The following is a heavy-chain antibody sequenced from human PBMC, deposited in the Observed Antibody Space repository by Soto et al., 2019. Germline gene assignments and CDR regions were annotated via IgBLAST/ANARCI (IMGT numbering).Heavy chain of an antibody. Sequence: SVKVSCKASGGTFSSYAIGWVRQAPGQGLEWMGGIIPIFGTANYAQKFQGRVTITADESTSTAYMELSSLRSEDTAVFYCARVPQMATFAPSYFNYWGQGTLVTVS. CDR3: ARVPQMATFAPSYFNY. CDR2: IIPIFGTA. J-gene: IGHJ4*02. CDR1: GGTFSSYA. D-gene: IGHD5-12*01. V-gene: IGHV1-69*13.